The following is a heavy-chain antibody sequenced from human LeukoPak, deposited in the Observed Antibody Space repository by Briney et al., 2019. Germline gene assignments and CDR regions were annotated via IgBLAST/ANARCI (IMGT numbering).Heavy chain of an antibody. V-gene: IGHV3-7*01. Sequence: PGGSLRLSCAASGFTFSSYWMSWVRQAPGKGLEWVANIKQDGSEKYYVDSVKGGFTISRDNAKNSLYLQMNSLRAEDTAVYYCARDMAMRRYYYMDVWGKGTTVTVSS. CDR3: ARDMAMRRYYYMDV. J-gene: IGHJ6*03. D-gene: IGHD3-10*01. CDR1: GFTFSSYW. CDR2: IKQDGSEK.